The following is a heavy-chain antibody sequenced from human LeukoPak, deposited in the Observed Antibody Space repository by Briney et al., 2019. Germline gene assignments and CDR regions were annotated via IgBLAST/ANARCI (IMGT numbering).Heavy chain of an antibody. CDR2: ISGSSSYI. CDR3: ARDPYSSGWYKDAFDI. D-gene: IGHD6-19*01. CDR1: GFTFSSYS. J-gene: IGHJ3*02. V-gene: IGHV3-21*01. Sequence: GGSLRLSCAASGFTFSSYSMNWVRQAPGKGLEWVSSISGSSSYINYADSVKGRFTISRDNAQNSLFLQLNSLRAADTAVYYCARDPYSSGWYKDAFDIWGQGTMVTVSS.